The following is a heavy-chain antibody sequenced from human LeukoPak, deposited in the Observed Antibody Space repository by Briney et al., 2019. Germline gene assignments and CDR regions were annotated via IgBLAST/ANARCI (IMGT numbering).Heavy chain of an antibody. J-gene: IGHJ4*02. D-gene: IGHD3-22*01. V-gene: IGHV1-46*01. CDR1: GYTFTSYY. CDR3: ARDLSSSGYYPEIDY. CDR2: INPSGGST. Sequence: ASVKVSCKASGYTFTSYYMHWARQAPGQGLEWMGIINPSGGSTSYAQKFQGRVTMTRDTSTSTVYMELSSLRSEDTAVYYCARDLSSSGYYPEIDYWGQGTLVTVSS.